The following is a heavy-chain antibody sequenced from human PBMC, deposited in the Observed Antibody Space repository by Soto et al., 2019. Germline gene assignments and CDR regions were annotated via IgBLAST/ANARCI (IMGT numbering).Heavy chain of an antibody. V-gene: IGHV3-9*01. CDR2: INWNSAVI. CDR1: GFTFDDYA. Sequence: SLRLSYVVSGFTFDDYAMHWVRQAPGGGLEWVSGINWNSAVIGYADSVKGRFTISRDNAKNALYLQMTSLRSEDTALYYCARDPSVTAIGRADHWGQGTLVTVSS. J-gene: IGHJ4*02. CDR3: ARDPSVTAIGRADH. D-gene: IGHD5-18*01.